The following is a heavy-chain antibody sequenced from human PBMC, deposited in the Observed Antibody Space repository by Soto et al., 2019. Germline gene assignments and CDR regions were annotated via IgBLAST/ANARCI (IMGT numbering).Heavy chain of an antibody. CDR3: ARAKGVPYYWFDP. CDR2: IKQDGSEK. D-gene: IGHD2-21*01. J-gene: IGHJ5*02. CDR1: GFTFSSYW. Sequence: GGSLRRSCAASGFTFSSYWMSWVRQAPGKGLEWVANIKQDGSEKYYVDSVNGRFTISRDNAKNSLYLQMNSLRAEDTAVYYCARAKGVPYYWFDPWGQGTLVTVSS. V-gene: IGHV3-7*01.